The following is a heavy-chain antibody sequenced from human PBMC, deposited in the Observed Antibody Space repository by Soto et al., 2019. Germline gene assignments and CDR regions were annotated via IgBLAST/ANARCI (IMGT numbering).Heavy chain of an antibody. CDR1: GGSISSGGYS. CDR2: IYHSGST. J-gene: IGHJ4*02. D-gene: IGHD2-2*01. CDR3: AREAKGFGPAAFDY. Sequence: PSETLSLTCAVSGGSISSGGYSWSWIRQPPGKGLEWIGYIYHSGSTYYNPSLKSRVTISVDRSKNQFSLKLSSVTAADTAVYYCAREAKGFGPAAFDYWGQGTLVTVSS. V-gene: IGHV4-30-2*01.